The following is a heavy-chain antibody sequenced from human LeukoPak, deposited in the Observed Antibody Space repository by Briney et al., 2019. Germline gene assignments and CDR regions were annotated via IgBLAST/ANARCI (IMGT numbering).Heavy chain of an antibody. D-gene: IGHD3-10*01. CDR3: ARDRELLH. J-gene: IGHJ4*02. V-gene: IGHV3-30-3*01. CDR2: ISYDGSNK. CDR1: RFTFSSYA. Sequence: PGRSLRLSCAASRFTFSSYAMHWVRQAPGKGLEWVAVISYDGSNKYYADSVKGRFTISRDNSKNTLYLQMNSLRAEDTAVYYCARDRELLHWGQGTLVTVSS.